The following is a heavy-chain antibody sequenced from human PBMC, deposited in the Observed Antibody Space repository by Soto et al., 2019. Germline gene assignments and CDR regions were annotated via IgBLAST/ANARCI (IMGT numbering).Heavy chain of an antibody. D-gene: IGHD2-2*01. CDR2: SYRGGGT. Sequence: QVQLQESGPGLVKPSGTLSITCTVSDGSISTSDWWSWVRQAPGKGFEWIGESYRGGGTSYNPSRKSRVTMSIDRSKNQFSLQLTSVTAADTAMYYCARVKVIPAATGLDYWGQGTLVTVSS. J-gene: IGHJ4*02. CDR3: ARVKVIPAATGLDY. V-gene: IGHV4-4*02. CDR1: DGSISTSDW.